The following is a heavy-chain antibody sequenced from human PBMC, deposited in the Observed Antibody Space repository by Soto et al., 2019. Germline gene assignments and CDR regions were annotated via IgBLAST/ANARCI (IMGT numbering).Heavy chain of an antibody. CDR3: AKTVSSTSCYEDCYYYGMDV. CDR2: ISGSGGST. V-gene: IGHV3-23*01. CDR1: GFTFSSYA. Sequence: GGSLRLSCAASGFTFSSYAMSWVRQAPGKGLEWVSAISGSGGSTYYADSVKGRFTISRDNSKNTLYLQMNSLRAEDTAVYYCAKTVSSTSCYEDCYYYGMDVWGQGTTVTVSS. J-gene: IGHJ6*02. D-gene: IGHD2-2*01.